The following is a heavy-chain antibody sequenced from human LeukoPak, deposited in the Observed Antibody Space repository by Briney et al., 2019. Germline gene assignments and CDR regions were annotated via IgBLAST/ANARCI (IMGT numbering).Heavy chain of an antibody. Sequence: GASVKVSCKASGYTFTSYGISWVRQAPGQGLEWMGWISAYNGNTNYAQKLQGRVTMTTDTSTSTAYMELRSLRSDDTAVYYCARVLPRYYYDSSGLNYFDYWGQGTLVTVSS. CDR1: GYTFTSYG. CDR2: ISAYNGNT. J-gene: IGHJ4*02. CDR3: ARVLPRYYYDSSGLNYFDY. V-gene: IGHV1-18*01. D-gene: IGHD3-22*01.